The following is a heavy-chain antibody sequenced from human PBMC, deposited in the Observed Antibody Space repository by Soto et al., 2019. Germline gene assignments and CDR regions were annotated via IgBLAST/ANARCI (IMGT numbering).Heavy chain of an antibody. D-gene: IGHD2-2*01. Sequence: GGSLRLSCAASGFTFTSHAMHWVRQTPGKGLEWVAAISYDEIDKKYASSVKGRFTVSRENVKNTLSMQMNSLRPEDTAVYYCAKDSGYQLPDNYFYYGLHVRGQGTTVTVS. CDR2: ISYDEIDK. CDR1: GFTFTSHA. CDR3: AKDSGYQLPDNYFYYGLHV. J-gene: IGHJ6*02. V-gene: IGHV3-30*18.